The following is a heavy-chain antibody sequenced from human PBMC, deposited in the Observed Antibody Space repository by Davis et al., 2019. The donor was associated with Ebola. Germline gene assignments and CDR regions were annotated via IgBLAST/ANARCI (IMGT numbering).Heavy chain of an antibody. Sequence: MPSETLSLTCAISGDSVSSNSAAWNWIRQSPSRGLEWLGRTYYRSKWYNDYAVSVKSRITINPDTSKNQFSLQLNSVTPEDTAVYYCARGRQQLVLSNWFDPWGQGTLVTVSS. D-gene: IGHD6-13*01. CDR3: ARGRQQLVLSNWFDP. CDR2: TYYRSKWYN. V-gene: IGHV6-1*01. J-gene: IGHJ5*02. CDR1: GDSVSSNSAA.